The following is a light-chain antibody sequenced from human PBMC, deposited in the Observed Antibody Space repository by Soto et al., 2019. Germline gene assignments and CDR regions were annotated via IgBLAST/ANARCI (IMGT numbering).Light chain of an antibody. CDR2: GAS. J-gene: IGKJ5*01. Sequence: DIQLTQSPSFLSASVGDRVTITCRASQGVSSFLAWYQQKPGKAPELLIYGASTLQSGVPSRFSGSGSGTEFTLTISSLQPEDLATYYCQQLNDYPITFGQGTRLE. CDR3: QQLNDYPIT. V-gene: IGKV1-9*01. CDR1: QGVSSF.